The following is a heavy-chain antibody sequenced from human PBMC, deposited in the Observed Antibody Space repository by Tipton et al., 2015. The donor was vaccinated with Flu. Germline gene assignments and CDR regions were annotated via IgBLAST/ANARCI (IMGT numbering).Heavy chain of an antibody. Sequence: LSLTCTVSGGSISSYYWSWIRQPPGKGLEWIGYIYYSGSTNYNPSLKSRVTISVDTSKNQFSLKLSSVTAADTAVYYCARDCSGGSCPYYYYGMDVWGQGTTVTVSS. CDR3: ARDCSGGSCPYYYYGMDV. CDR2: IYYSGST. J-gene: IGHJ6*02. V-gene: IGHV4-59*01. CDR1: GGSISSYY. D-gene: IGHD2-15*01.